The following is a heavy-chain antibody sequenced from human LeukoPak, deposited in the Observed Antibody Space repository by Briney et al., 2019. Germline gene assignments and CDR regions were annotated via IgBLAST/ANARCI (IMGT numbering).Heavy chain of an antibody. V-gene: IGHV4-59*01. Sequence: SETLSLTCTVSGGSISTYYWSWIRQPPGKGLEWIGYVYYSGSTNYNPSLMSRVTISVDTSENQFSLKLNSVTAADTAMYYCARADYDILTGYYDDAFDIWGQGTMVTVSS. J-gene: IGHJ3*02. CDR2: VYYSGST. CDR3: ARADYDILTGYYDDAFDI. CDR1: GGSISTYY. D-gene: IGHD3-9*01.